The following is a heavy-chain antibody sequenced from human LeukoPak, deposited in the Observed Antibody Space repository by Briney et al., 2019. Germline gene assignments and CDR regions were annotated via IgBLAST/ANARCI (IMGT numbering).Heavy chain of an antibody. Sequence: SETLSLTCTVSGGSISRNFWSWIRQPPGKGLEWIGYIYHSGTTNYNPSLKSRVTISVNASKNQFSLKLSSVTAAETAVYYCARGRAGSYYNFEYWGQGTLVTVAS. J-gene: IGHJ4*02. CDR1: GGSISRNF. V-gene: IGHV4-59*08. CDR3: ARGRAGSYYNFEY. CDR2: IYHSGTT. D-gene: IGHD3-10*01.